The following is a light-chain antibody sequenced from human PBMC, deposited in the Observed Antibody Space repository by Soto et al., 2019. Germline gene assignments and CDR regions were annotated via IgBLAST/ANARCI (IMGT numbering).Light chain of an antibody. CDR1: QSVSSY. CDR2: DAS. Sequence: EIVLTQSPATLSLSLGERSTLXXRASQSVSSYLAWYQQKPGQAPWXLIYDASNRATGIPARFSGSGSGTDFTLTISSLEPEDFAVYYCQQRSNLITFGQGTRLEIK. V-gene: IGKV3-11*01. CDR3: QQRSNLIT. J-gene: IGKJ5*01.